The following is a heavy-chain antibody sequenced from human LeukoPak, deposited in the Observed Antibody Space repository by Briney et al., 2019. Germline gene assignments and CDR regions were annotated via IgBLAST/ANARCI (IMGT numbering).Heavy chain of an antibody. D-gene: IGHD1-14*01. J-gene: IGHJ3*02. Sequence: GGSLRLSCAASGFTFSDYYMSWIRQAPGKGLEWVSYISSSGNTIYYADSVKGRFTISRDNAKNSPYLQMNSLRAEDTAVCYCASRWAPRDWEPDAFDIWGQGTMVTVSS. CDR2: ISSSGNTI. CDR1: GFTFSDYY. CDR3: ASRWAPRDWEPDAFDI. V-gene: IGHV3-11*04.